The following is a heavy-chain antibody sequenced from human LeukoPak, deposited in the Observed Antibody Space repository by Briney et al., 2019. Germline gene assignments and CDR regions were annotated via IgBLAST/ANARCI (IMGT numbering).Heavy chain of an antibody. V-gene: IGHV4-39*01. CDR3: AIAGEDSGSPADAFDI. CDR2: IYYSGST. J-gene: IGHJ3*02. CDR1: GGSISSSSYY. D-gene: IGHD6-19*01. Sequence: SETLSLTCTVSGGSISSSSYYWGWIRQPPGKGLEWIGSIYYSGSTYYNPSLKSRVTISVDTSKNQFSLKLSSVTAADTAVYYCAIAGEDSGSPADAFDIWGQGTMVTVSS.